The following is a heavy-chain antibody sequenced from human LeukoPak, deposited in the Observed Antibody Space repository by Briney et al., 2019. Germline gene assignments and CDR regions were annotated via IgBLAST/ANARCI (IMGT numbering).Heavy chain of an antibody. CDR1: GFTFSSYE. J-gene: IGHJ4*02. D-gene: IGHD2/OR15-2a*01. CDR3: AKRATLTDFDY. CDR2: ISYDGSNK. Sequence: GGSLRLSCAASGFTFSSYEMNWVRQAPGKGLEWVAVISYDGSNKYYADSVKGRFTISRDNSKNTLYLQMNSLRAEDTAVYYCAKRATLTDFDYWGQGTLVTVSS. V-gene: IGHV3-30*18.